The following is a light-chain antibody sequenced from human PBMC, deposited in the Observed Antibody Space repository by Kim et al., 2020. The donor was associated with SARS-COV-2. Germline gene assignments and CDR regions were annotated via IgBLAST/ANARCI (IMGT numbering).Light chain of an antibody. V-gene: IGKV1-33*01. CDR3: QQYNYLPPLFT. J-gene: IGKJ3*01. CDR1: QDISNY. Sequence: VGDRVTITCQASQDISNYLNWYQQKPGKAPKLLIFDASKLQRGVPSRFSGSGSGTDFTFTIASLQPEDIATYYCQQYNYLPPLFTFGPGTKVDIK. CDR2: DAS.